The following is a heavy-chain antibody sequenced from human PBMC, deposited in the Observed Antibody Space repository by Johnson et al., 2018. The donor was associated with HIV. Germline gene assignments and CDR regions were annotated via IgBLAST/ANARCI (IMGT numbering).Heavy chain of an antibody. CDR3: AKATTGSDAFDI. D-gene: IGHD1-1*01. J-gene: IGHJ3*02. CDR2: INWNGGST. Sequence: EVQLVESGGGVVRPGGSLRLSCAASRFTFDDYVMSWVRQAPGKGLEWVSGINWNGGSTAYGDSVKGRSTISRDNAKNTLYLQMNSLRAEDTAVYYCAKATTGSDAFDIWGQGTMVTVSS. CDR1: RFTFDDYV. V-gene: IGHV3-20*04.